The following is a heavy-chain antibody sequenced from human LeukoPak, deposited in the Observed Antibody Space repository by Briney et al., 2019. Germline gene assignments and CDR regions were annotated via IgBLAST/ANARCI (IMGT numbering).Heavy chain of an antibody. J-gene: IGHJ4*02. CDR2: INPSGGST. CDR1: GYTFTSYY. V-gene: IGHV1-46*01. D-gene: IGHD2-21*02. CDR3: ARGSTSDWPLEY. Sequence: ASVKVSCKASGYTFTSYYMHWVRQAPGQGLEWMGIINPSGGSTSYAQKFQGRVAITRDTSANIVYMELSTLRFGDTAVYYCARGSTSDWPLEYWGRGILVTVSS.